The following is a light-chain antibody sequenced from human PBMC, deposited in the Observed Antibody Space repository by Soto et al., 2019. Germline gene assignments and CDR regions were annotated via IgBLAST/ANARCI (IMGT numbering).Light chain of an antibody. Sequence: DIQMTQSPSSLSASVGDRVTISCRAIQTISTSLNWYQQKPGKAPKLLIYAASTLQSGVPSRFRGSGSGKDFTLTISNLQPEDFATYYCQQSYSTPTFGGGTKVDIK. CDR3: QQSYSTPT. CDR1: QTISTS. CDR2: AAS. J-gene: IGKJ4*01. V-gene: IGKV1-39*01.